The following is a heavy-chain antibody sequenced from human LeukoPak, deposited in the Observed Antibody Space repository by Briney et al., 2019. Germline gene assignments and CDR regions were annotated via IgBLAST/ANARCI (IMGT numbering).Heavy chain of an antibody. V-gene: IGHV3-23*01. CDR2: ISRSGGST. Sequence: PGGSLRLSCAASGFTFSSYAMSWVRQAPGKGLEWVSAISRSGGSTYYADSVKGRFTISRDNSKDTLYLQMNSLRAEDTAVYYCAKRLGQQLVQPYFDYRGQGTLVTVSS. CDR3: AKRLGQQLVQPYFDY. D-gene: IGHD6-13*01. CDR1: GFTFSSYA. J-gene: IGHJ4*02.